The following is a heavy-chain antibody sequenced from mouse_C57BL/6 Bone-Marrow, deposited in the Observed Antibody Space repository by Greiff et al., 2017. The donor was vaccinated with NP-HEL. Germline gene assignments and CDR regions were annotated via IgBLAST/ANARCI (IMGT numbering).Heavy chain of an antibody. CDR3: ARYGDDWYFDV. D-gene: IGHD2-13*01. CDR1: GYTFTGYW. J-gene: IGHJ1*03. V-gene: IGHV1-9*01. Sequence: QLQQSGAELMKPGASVKLSCKATGYTFTGYWIEWVKQRPGHGLEWFGEILPGSGSTNSNEKFKGKATFTADTSSNTAYMQLSSLTTEDSAIYYCARYGDDWYFDVWGTGTTVTVSS. CDR2: ILPGSGST.